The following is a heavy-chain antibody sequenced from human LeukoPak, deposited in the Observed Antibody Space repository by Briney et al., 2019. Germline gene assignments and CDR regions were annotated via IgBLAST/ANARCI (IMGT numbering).Heavy chain of an antibody. CDR3: AGGLRDGYNPYDY. CDR2: ISSSSSYI. V-gene: IGHV3-21*01. CDR1: ACTFSSYS. J-gene: IGHJ4*02. Sequence: GGSLRLSCAASACTFSSYSMNWVRQAPGKGLEWVSSISSSSSYIYYADSVKGRFTISRDNAKNSLYLQMNSLRAEDTAVYYCAGGLRDGYNPYDYWGQGTLVTVSS. D-gene: IGHD5-24*01.